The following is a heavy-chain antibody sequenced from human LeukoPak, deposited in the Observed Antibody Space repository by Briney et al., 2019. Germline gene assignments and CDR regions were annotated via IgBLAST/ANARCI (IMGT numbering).Heavy chain of an antibody. D-gene: IGHD3-22*01. CDR1: GFTFGTYW. CDR2: IKSKTDGGTT. CDR3: TTEVYYYDSSGLTFYFDY. J-gene: IGHJ4*02. Sequence: GGSLRLSCAASGFTFGTYWMHWVRQAPGRGLEWVGRIKSKTDGGTTDYAAPVKGRFTISRDDSKNTLYLQMNSLKTEDTAVYYCTTEVYYYDSSGLTFYFDYWGQGTLVTVSS. V-gene: IGHV3-15*01.